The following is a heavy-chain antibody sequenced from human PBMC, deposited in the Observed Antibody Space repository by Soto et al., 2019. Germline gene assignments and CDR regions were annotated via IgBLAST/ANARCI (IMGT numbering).Heavy chain of an antibody. V-gene: IGHV4-39*01. Sequence: PSETLSLTCTVSGGSISSSSYYWGWIRQPPGKGLEWIGSIYYSGSTYYNPSLKSRVTISVDTSKNQFSLKLSSVTAADTAVYYCARHGTLLLWFGGLWGQGTLVTVSS. J-gene: IGHJ4*02. CDR2: IYYSGST. CDR3: ARHGTLLLWFGGL. CDR1: GGSISSSSYY. D-gene: IGHD3-10*01.